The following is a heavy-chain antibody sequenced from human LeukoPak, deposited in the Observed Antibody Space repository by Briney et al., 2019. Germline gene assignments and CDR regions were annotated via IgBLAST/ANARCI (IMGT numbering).Heavy chain of an antibody. CDR3: ARGRGDGYNPFDY. J-gene: IGHJ4*02. V-gene: IGHV3-21*05. D-gene: IGHD5-24*01. CDR2: ISKNSGSI. CDR1: GFTFSDYS. Sequence: GGSLRLSCVASGFTFSDYSMDWVRQAPGAGLEWISYISKNSGSIYYADSVKGRFTISRDNAKNSLYLQMNSLRAEDTAVYYCARGRGDGYNPFDYWGQGTLVTVSS.